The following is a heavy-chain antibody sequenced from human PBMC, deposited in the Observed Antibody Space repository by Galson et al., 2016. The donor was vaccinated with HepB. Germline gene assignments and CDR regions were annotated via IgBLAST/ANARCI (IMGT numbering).Heavy chain of an antibody. Sequence: SLRLSCAASGFTFSSYGMHWVRQAPGKGLEWVAVISYDGSNKYFADSVKGRFTISRDNSENTLYLQMNSLRAEDTAVYYCAKVLPYSAGHGMDVRGQGTTVTVSS. D-gene: IGHD6-13*01. V-gene: IGHV3-30*18. CDR3: AKVLPYSAGHGMDV. CDR1: GFTFSSYG. J-gene: IGHJ6*01. CDR2: ISYDGSNK.